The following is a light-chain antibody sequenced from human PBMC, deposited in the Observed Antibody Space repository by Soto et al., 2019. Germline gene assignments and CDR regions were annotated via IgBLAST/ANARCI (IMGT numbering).Light chain of an antibody. CDR3: SSYAGNYTVD. Sequence: QSALTQPASVSGSPGQSITISCTGTSSDVGGYNSVSWYQQHPGKAPKLIIYDVNKRPSGVPDRFSGSMSGNTASLTISGLQADDEADYHCSSYAGNYTVDFGGGTKLTVL. V-gene: IGLV2-11*01. CDR1: SSDVGGYNS. J-gene: IGLJ2*01. CDR2: DVN.